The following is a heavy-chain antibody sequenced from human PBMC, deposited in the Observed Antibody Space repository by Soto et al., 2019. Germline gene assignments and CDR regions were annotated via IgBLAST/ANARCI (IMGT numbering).Heavy chain of an antibody. CDR1: GFTFSSYS. J-gene: IGHJ4*02. CDR2: ISSSSSYI. V-gene: IGHV3-21*01. D-gene: IGHD3-16*02. Sequence: GGSLRLSCAASGFTFSSYSMNWVRQAPGKGLEWVSSISSSSSYIYYADSVKGRFTISRDNAKNSLYLQMNSLRAEDTAVHYCARVLSYDYIWGSYPNPYYFDYWGQGTLVTVSS. CDR3: ARVLSYDYIWGSYPNPYYFDY.